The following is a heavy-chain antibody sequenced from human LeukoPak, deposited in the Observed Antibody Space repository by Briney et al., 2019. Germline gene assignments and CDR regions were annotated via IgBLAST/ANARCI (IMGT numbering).Heavy chain of an antibody. J-gene: IGHJ4*02. V-gene: IGHV1-58*02. CDR1: GFTFTSST. D-gene: IGHD3-10*01. CDR2: IVVGSGNT. Sequence: GASVKVSCKPSGFTFTSSTIQWVRQARGQRLEWIGWIVVGSGNTNYAQKFQERVIITRDMSTTTVYMELSSLRSEDTAGYYCAGTPWFGELTLDYWGQGTLVTVSS. CDR3: AGTPWFGELTLDY.